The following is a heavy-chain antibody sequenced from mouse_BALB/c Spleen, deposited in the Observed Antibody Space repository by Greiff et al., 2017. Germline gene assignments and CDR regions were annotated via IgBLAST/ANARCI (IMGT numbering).Heavy chain of an antibody. D-gene: IGHD2-3*01. CDR3: ARSYDGYLFAY. Sequence: EVKLMESGGGLVKPGGSLKLSCAASGFTFSDYYMYWVRQTPEKRLEWVATISDGGSYTYYPDSVKGRFTISRDNAKNNLYLQMSSLKSEDTAMYYCARSYDGYLFAYWGQGTLVTVSA. CDR1: GFTFSDYY. CDR2: ISDGGSYT. J-gene: IGHJ3*01. V-gene: IGHV5-4*02.